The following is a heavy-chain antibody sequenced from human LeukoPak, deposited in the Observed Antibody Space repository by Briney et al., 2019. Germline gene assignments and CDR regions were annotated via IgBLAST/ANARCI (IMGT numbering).Heavy chain of an antibody. Sequence: SETLSLTCTVSGGYIGSYYWSWIRQPAGKGLEWIGRIYIRESTDYNPSLKSRVTMSVDMSTSQFSLRLTSVTAADTAVYYCAREGDYGDYSKSFYYMDVWGKGTAVTVFS. CDR1: GGYIGSYY. V-gene: IGHV4-4*07. CDR3: AREGDYGDYSKSFYYMDV. D-gene: IGHD4-17*01. CDR2: IYIREST. J-gene: IGHJ6*03.